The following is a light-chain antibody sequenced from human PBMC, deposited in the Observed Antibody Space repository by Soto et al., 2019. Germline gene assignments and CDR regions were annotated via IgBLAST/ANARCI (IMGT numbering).Light chain of an antibody. CDR1: SSDVRFFNF. CDR3: TSYTAISIV. V-gene: IGLV2-14*01. CDR2: DIS. J-gene: IGLJ2*01. Sequence: QSALTQPASVSGSPGQSITISCTGTSSDVRFFNFVSWYQQHPGRAPQLIVYDISDRPSGVSSRFSGSKSGNTASLTISGLQAEDEADYYCTSYTAISIVFGGGTQLTVL.